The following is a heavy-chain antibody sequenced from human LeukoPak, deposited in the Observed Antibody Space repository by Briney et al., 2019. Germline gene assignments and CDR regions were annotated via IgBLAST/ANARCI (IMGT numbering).Heavy chain of an antibody. CDR1: GGSISSGGYY. Sequence: SQTLSLTCTVSGGSISSGGYYWSWIRQHPGKGLEWIGYFYYSGSTYYNPSLKSRVTISVDTSKNQFSLKLSSVTAADTAVYYCATNSGRYYYGSDDAFDIWGQGTMVTVSS. CDR2: FYYSGST. CDR3: ATNSGRYYYGSDDAFDI. V-gene: IGHV4-31*03. J-gene: IGHJ3*02. D-gene: IGHD3-10*01.